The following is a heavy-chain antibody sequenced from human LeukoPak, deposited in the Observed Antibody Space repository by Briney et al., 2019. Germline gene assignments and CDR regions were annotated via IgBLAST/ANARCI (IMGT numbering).Heavy chain of an antibody. CDR3: ARRPQWLVSSLEDY. Sequence: SETLSLTCAVYGGSFSGYYWSWIRQPPGKGLEWIGEINHSGSTNYNPSLKSRVTISVDTSKNQFSLKLSSVTAADTAVYYCARRPQWLVSSLEDYWGQGTLVTVSS. D-gene: IGHD6-19*01. CDR1: GGSFSGYY. V-gene: IGHV4-34*01. CDR2: INHSGST. J-gene: IGHJ4*02.